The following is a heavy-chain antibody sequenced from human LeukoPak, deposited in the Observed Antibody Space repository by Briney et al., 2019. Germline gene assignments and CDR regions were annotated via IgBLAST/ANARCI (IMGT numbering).Heavy chain of an antibody. CDR3: ARVPGDYDTRYAFDI. J-gene: IGHJ3*02. CDR2: IYHNGNN. CDR1: GGSISSYY. Sequence: PSETLSLTCIVSGGSISSYYWSWIRQPPGKGLEWIGYIYHNGNNNYNPSLKSRVSISVDTSKKQFSLKLNSVTAADTATYYCARVPGDYDTRYAFDIWGQGTVVTVSS. D-gene: IGHD2-21*01. V-gene: IGHV4-59*01.